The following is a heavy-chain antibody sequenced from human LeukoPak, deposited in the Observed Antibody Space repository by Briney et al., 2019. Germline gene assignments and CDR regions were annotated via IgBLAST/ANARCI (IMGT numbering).Heavy chain of an antibody. CDR3: ARVLGYCTNGVCQGRFDP. CDR2: IYHSGST. J-gene: IGHJ5*02. Sequence: PSQTLSLTCAVSGGSISSGGYSWSWIRQPPGKGLEWIGYIYHSGSTDYNPSLKSRVTTSVDTSKNQFSLSLSSVTDADTAVYYCARVLGYCTNGVCQGRFDPWGQGTLVTVAS. V-gene: IGHV4-30-2*01. CDR1: GGSISSGGYS. D-gene: IGHD2-8*01.